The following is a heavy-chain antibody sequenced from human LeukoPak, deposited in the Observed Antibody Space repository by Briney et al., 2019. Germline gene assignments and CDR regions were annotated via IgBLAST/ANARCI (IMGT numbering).Heavy chain of an antibody. Sequence: ASVKVSCKASGYTFTDYYMHWVRQAPGQGLEWMGCINPNSGGTKYAQKFQGGVTMTRDMSTSTDYMELSSLRSEDTAVYYCARDNSVEDTAWWFDPWGQGTLVTVSS. J-gene: IGHJ5*02. CDR1: GYTFTDYY. CDR3: ARDNSVEDTAWWFDP. CDR2: INPNSGGT. V-gene: IGHV1-2*02. D-gene: IGHD4-23*01.